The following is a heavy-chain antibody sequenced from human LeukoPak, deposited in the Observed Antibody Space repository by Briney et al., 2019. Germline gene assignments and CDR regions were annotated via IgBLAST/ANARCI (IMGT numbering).Heavy chain of an antibody. J-gene: IGHJ4*02. CDR1: GGTFSSYA. V-gene: IGHV1-69*05. CDR3: ARGGDRFLEWLYFDY. D-gene: IGHD3-3*01. Sequence: ASVKVSCKASGGTFSSYAISWVRQAPGQGLEWMGGIIPIFGTANYAQKFQGSVTITTDESTSTAYMELGSLRSEDTAVYYCARGGDRFLEWLYFDYWGQGTLVTVSS. CDR2: IIPIFGTA.